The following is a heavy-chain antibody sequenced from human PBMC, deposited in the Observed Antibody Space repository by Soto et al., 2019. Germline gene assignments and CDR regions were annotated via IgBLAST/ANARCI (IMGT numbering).Heavy chain of an antibody. CDR2: ISGSGGST. CDR1: GFTFSSYA. J-gene: IGHJ5*02. D-gene: IGHD3-22*01. Sequence: GGSLRLSCAASGFTFSSYAMSWVRQAPGKGLEWVSAISGSGGSTYYADSVKGRFTISRDNSKNTLYLQMNSLRAEDTAVYYCAKDRLLSRYYETNWFDPWGQGTLVTVSS. V-gene: IGHV3-23*01. CDR3: AKDRLLSRYYETNWFDP.